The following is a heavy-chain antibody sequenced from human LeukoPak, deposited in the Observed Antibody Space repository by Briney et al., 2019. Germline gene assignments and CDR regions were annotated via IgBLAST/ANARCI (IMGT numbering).Heavy chain of an antibody. CDR2: IYYISHT. Sequence: SETPSLTCTVSGASVGSAGYYWSWIRQPPGGGLEWIGYIYYISHTNYNPSLKSRVTMSVDPSKNQFSLKLNSVTAADTAVYYCARTQSQSGSYRYYFGYWGQGTLVTVSS. D-gene: IGHD1-26*01. V-gene: IGHV4-61*08. J-gene: IGHJ4*02. CDR3: ARTQSQSGSYRYYFGY. CDR1: GASVGSAGYY.